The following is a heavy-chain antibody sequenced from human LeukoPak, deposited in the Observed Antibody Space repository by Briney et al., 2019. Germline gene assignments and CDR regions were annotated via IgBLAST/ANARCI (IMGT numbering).Heavy chain of an antibody. CDR3: ARRRYYDSTGYFD. Sequence: SETLSLTCTVSGGFIGSSSYYWGWIRQPPGKGLEWIGDIYYSGRTYYNPSLRSRVSISLDTSMNHFSLTLSSVTAADTAVYYCARRRYYDSTGYFDWGRGSLVIVSA. D-gene: IGHD3-22*01. V-gene: IGHV4-39*02. CDR2: IYYSGRT. CDR1: GGFIGSSSYY. J-gene: IGHJ1*01.